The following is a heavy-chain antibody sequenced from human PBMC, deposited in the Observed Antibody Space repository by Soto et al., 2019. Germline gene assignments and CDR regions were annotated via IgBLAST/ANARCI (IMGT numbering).Heavy chain of an antibody. J-gene: IGHJ4*02. V-gene: IGHV3-48*03. CDR3: ARTVTSGPYYFDY. Sequence: EVQLVESGGGLVQPGGSLRLSCAASGFTFSSYEMNWVRQAPGKGLEWVSYISSSGSTIYYADSVKGRFTISRDNAKNSLYLQMNSLRAEDTAVYYCARTVTSGPYYFDYWGQGTLVTVSS. CDR2: ISSSGSTI. CDR1: GFTFSSYE. D-gene: IGHD4-17*01.